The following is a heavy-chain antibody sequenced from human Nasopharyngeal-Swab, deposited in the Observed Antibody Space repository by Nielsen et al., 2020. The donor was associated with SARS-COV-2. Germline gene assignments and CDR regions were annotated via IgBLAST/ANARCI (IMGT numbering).Heavy chain of an antibody. CDR2: IRSKAYGGTT. D-gene: IGHD2-15*01. V-gene: IGHV3-49*04. J-gene: IGHJ6*02. Sequence: GESLKISCTASGFTFGDYAMSWVRQAPGKGLEWVGFIRSKAYGGTTEYAASVKGRFTISRDDSESIAYLQMNSLKTEDTAVYYCTRAATLYYGMDVWGQGTTVTVSS. CDR3: TRAATLYYGMDV. CDR1: GFTFGDYA.